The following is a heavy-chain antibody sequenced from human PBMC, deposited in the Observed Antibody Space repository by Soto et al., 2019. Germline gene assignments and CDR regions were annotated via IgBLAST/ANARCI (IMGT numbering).Heavy chain of an antibody. Sequence: SVKVSCKASGDIFTRYSFSWVRQAPGQGLEWMGGVIPVFGTSNYGQKFQGRVTITADKSTSTAFMEISGLRSDDTAVYYCAGAPAGDYYYYYKMDVWGQGTAVTVSS. V-gene: IGHV1-69*06. CDR3: AGAPAGDYYYYYKMDV. J-gene: IGHJ6*02. CDR2: VIPVFGTS. D-gene: IGHD6-13*01. CDR1: GDIFTRYS.